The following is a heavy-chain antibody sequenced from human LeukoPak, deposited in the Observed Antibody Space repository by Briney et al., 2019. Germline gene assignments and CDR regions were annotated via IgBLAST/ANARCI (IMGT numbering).Heavy chain of an antibody. CDR1: GGSISIYY. V-gene: IGHV4-4*07. D-gene: IGHD3-10*01. CDR2: IFTSGIP. CDR3: ARETSGTYYNPLGYMDV. Sequence: SDPLTLTCTVSGGSISIYYWNWVRQPAGKALEWIGRIFTSGIPNYNPSLKSRVPMSVDTSKNQFSLNLSSVIAADTAIYYCARETSGTYYNPLGYMDVWGKGTTGTVSS. J-gene: IGHJ6*03.